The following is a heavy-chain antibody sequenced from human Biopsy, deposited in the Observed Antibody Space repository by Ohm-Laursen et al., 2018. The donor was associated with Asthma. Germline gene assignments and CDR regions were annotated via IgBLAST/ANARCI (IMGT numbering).Heavy chain of an antibody. CDR2: ISKDASTQ. D-gene: IGHD1-1*01. CDR3: VRDGTDDAFDI. V-gene: IGHV3-30*01. CDR1: GFTFSSYA. Sequence: SLRLSCAATGFTFSSYAMSWVRQAPGKGLEWVGVISKDASTQDYADSVKGRFTMARDNSKNTLDLQMNSLREEDTAVYYCVRDGTDDAFDIWGQGTVVSVSS. J-gene: IGHJ3*02.